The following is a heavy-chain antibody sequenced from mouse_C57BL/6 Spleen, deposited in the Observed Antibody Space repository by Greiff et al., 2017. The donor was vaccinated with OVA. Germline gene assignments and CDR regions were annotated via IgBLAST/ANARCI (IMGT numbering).Heavy chain of an antibody. J-gene: IGHJ3*01. CDR1: GFSLTSYA. Sequence: VQLQQSGPGLVAPSPSLSISCTASGFSLTSYAISWVRQPPGKGLEWLGVIWPGGGTNYNSALKSRLSISKDNSKSQVFLKMNSLQTDDTAGYYCAGTRRDWAWFAYWGQGTLVTVSA. V-gene: IGHV2-9-1*01. D-gene: IGHD4-1*01. CDR2: IWPGGGT. CDR3: AGTRRDWAWFAY.